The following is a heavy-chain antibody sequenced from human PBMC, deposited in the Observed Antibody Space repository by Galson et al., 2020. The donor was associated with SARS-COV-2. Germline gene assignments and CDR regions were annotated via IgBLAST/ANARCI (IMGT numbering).Heavy chain of an antibody. CDR1: GGTFSSYA. V-gene: IGHV1-69*13. D-gene: IGHD2-2*01. Sequence: SVQVSCKASGGTFSSYAISWVRQAPGQGLEWMGGIIPIFGTANYAQKFQGRVTITAHESTSTAYMELSSLRSEDTAVYYCARSKYQLLTPAEPYYSYYMDVWGKGTTVTVSS. CDR2: IIPIFGTA. J-gene: IGHJ6*03. CDR3: ARSKYQLLTPAEPYYSYYMDV.